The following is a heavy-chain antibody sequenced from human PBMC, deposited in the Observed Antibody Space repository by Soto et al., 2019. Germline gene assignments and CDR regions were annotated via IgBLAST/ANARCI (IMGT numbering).Heavy chain of an antibody. CDR1: GYAFTSYY. D-gene: IGHD1-26*01. J-gene: IGHJ3*02. CDR2: INPSGGRT. CDR3: ARAGLGAPNSVDSFDI. Sequence: ACVKVSCKASGYAFTSYYMPWVRQGPGQGLEWMGIINPSGGRTSYAQKFQGGVTMTREASTSTVYMERSSLRFEDTAVYYGARAGLGAPNSVDSFDIWG. V-gene: IGHV1-46*01.